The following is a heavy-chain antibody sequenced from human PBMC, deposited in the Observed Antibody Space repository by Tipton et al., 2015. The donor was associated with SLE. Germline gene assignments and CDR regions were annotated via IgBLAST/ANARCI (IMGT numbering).Heavy chain of an antibody. Sequence: SLRLSCAASGFTFSNYWMNWVRQAPGKGLEWVASIKQDGSEKYYVDSVKGRLTISRDNAKNSLYLQMNSLRAEDTAVYYCARSRLQYYDGSFDTCGQGMLVTVSS. CDR1: GFTFSNYW. V-gene: IGHV3-7*03. D-gene: IGHD3-22*01. CDR2: IKQDGSEK. CDR3: ARSRLQYYDGSFDT. J-gene: IGHJ4*02.